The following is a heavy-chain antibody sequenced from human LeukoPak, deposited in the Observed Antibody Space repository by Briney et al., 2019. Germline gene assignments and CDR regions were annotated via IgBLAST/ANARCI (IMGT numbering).Heavy chain of an antibody. CDR2: ISAYNGNT. CDR1: GYTFTGYY. Sequence: ASVKVSCKASGYTFTGYYMHWVRQAPGQGLEWMGWISAYNGNTNYAQKLQGRVTMTTDTSTSTAYMELRSPRSDDTAVYYCARDLAVAAQSGDYWGQGTLVTVSS. J-gene: IGHJ4*02. D-gene: IGHD6-19*01. V-gene: IGHV1-18*04. CDR3: ARDLAVAAQSGDY.